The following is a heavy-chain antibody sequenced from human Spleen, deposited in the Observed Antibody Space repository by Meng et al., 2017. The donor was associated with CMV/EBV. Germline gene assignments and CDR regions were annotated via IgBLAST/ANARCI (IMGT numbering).Heavy chain of an antibody. V-gene: IGHV4-34*01. CDR3: ARGFMSGY. CDR1: GGTFTGYF. CDR2: VYPGGKT. D-gene: IGHD3-16*01. Sequence: LSLPCAVSGGTFTGYFWNWIRQSPGKGLEWIGEVYPGGKTNYNPSFGSRVSISADTSRRHFSLKLTSVIAADTAVYFCARGFMSGYWGQGTLVTVSS. J-gene: IGHJ4*02.